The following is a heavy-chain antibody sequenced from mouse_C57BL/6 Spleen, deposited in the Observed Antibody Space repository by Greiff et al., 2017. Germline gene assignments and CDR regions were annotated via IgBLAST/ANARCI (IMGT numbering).Heavy chain of an antibody. CDR2: IYPGDGDT. Sequence: VQLQQSGPELVKPGASVKISCKASGYAFSSSWMNWVKQRPGKGLEWIGRIYPGDGDTNYNGKFKGKATLTADKSSSTAYMQLSSLTSEDSAVYYCARTYDYDTWGQGTTLTVSS. CDR3: ARTYDYDT. CDR1: GYAFSSSW. J-gene: IGHJ2*01. V-gene: IGHV1-82*01. D-gene: IGHD2-4*01.